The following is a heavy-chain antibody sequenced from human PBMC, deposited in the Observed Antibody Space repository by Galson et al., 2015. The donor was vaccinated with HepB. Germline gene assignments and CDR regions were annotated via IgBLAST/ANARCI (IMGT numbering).Heavy chain of an antibody. CDR2: VSHDGGRT. Sequence: SLRLSCAASGFTFSNFALNWVRQAPGKGLEWVSVVSHDGGRTYYADSVKGRFTISRDNSKNTLYLEMNNLRADDTATYYCAKGIGTTFYELLNWGQGTLVSVSS. V-gene: IGHV3-23*01. CDR3: AKGIGTTFYELLN. D-gene: IGHD5/OR15-5a*01. J-gene: IGHJ4*02. CDR1: GFTFSNFA.